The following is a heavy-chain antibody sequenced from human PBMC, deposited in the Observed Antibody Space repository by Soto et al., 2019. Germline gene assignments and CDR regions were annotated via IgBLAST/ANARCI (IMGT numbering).Heavy chain of an antibody. V-gene: IGHV3-15*01. J-gene: IGHJ5*02. Sequence: EVQLVDSGGGLVKPGGSLRLSCAASGFTFRNAWMSWVRQVPGKGLEWVGHIKSKTDGETTDYAAPVKGRFTISRDDSKNTLYLQMNSLKREDTAVYYCTTAPWSGGNSHNLFDPWGQGTLVTVSS. CDR1: GFTFRNAW. CDR3: TTAPWSGGNSHNLFDP. D-gene: IGHD2-21*02. CDR2: IKSKTDGETT.